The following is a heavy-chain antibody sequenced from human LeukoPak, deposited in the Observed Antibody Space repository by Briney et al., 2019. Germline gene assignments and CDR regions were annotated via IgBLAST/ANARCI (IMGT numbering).Heavy chain of an antibody. CDR2: IYNSGST. CDR1: VGYVSSSSYC. D-gene: IGHD2-15*01. Sequence: PSETLSLTCTVSVGYVSSSSYCWSWIRQAPGKGLEWIGYIYNSGSTNYNPSLKSRVTISVDTSKNQFSLKLSSVTAADTAVYYCARGSYCSGGSCYSYWYFDLWGRGTLVTVSS. V-gene: IGHV4-61*01. CDR3: ARGSYCSGGSCYSYWYFDL. J-gene: IGHJ2*01.